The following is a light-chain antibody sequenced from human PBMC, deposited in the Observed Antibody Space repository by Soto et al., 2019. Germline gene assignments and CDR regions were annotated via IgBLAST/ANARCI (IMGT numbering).Light chain of an antibody. J-gene: IGLJ2*01. CDR2: GDS. CDR1: NIGSKS. Sequence: SYELTQPPSVSVAPGQTARITCGGNNIGSKSVHWYQQKPGQAPVLVVYGDSDRPSGIPERFSGSNSGNTATLTISRVEAGDEADYYCQVWDSSSDHPVVFGGGTQLTVL. V-gene: IGLV3-21*02. CDR3: QVWDSSSDHPVV.